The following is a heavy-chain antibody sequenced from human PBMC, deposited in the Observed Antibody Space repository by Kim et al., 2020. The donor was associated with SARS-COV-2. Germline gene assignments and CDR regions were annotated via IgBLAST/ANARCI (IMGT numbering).Heavy chain of an antibody. CDR1: GDSVSSITDS. CDR2: TYYRSKWLN. J-gene: IGHJ3*02. CDR3: ARGARRVHAFDI. V-gene: IGHV6-1*01. Sequence: SQTLSLTCAISGDSVSSITDSWNWIRLSPSSGLEWLGRTYYRSKWLNDYALSMKGRITVSPDTSKNEFSLQLNSVTAEDTALYYCARGARRVHAFDIWGQGTMVTVSS. D-gene: IGHD3-16*01.